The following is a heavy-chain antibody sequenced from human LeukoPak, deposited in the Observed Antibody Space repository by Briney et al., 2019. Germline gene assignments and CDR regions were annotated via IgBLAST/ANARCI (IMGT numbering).Heavy chain of an antibody. Sequence: GGSLRLSCADSGFPFSSYGMNWVRQAPGKGLEWVSSIGRSPSYIYYADSVKGRFTISRDNAKDSLDLQMNSLRAEDTAVYYCARLTSYNHDYSGRYGLDVWGQGTTVTVSS. CDR2: IGRSPSYI. CDR1: GFPFSSYG. J-gene: IGHJ6*02. D-gene: IGHD5-12*01. V-gene: IGHV3-21*01. CDR3: ARLTSYNHDYSGRYGLDV.